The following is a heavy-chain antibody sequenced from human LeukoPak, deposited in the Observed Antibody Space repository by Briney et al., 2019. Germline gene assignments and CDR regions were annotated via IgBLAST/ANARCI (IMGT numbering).Heavy chain of an antibody. J-gene: IGHJ4*02. Sequence: GGSLRLSCAASGFTFSSYSMNWVRQAPGKGLEWVSSISSSSSYIYYADSLKGRFTISRDNAKNSLYLQMNTLRAEDTAVYYCARVGSSGSYHEDYWGQGTLVTVSS. CDR1: GFTFSSYS. D-gene: IGHD1-26*01. CDR2: ISSSSSYI. CDR3: ARVGSSGSYHEDY. V-gene: IGHV3-21*01.